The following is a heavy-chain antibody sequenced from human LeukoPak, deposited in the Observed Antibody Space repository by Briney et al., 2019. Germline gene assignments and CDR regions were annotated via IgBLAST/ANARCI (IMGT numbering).Heavy chain of an antibody. J-gene: IGHJ4*02. CDR3: ATTMVRGVIDY. D-gene: IGHD3-10*01. CDR2: ISAYNGNT. Sequence: GASVKVSCKASGYTFTSYGIDWVRQAPGQGLEWMGWISAYNGNTNYAQKLQGRVTMTTDTSTSTAYMELRSLRSDDTAVYYCATTMVRGVIDYWGQGTLVTVSS. CDR1: GYTFTSYG. V-gene: IGHV1-18*01.